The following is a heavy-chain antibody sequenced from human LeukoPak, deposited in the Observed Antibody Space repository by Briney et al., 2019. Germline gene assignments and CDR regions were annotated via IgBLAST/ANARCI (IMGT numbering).Heavy chain of an antibody. CDR2: MNPNSGNT. D-gene: IGHD3-22*01. CDR1: GYTFTSYD. V-gene: IGHV1-8*01. CDR3: ARWGGGYDSSGYSQRDVDY. J-gene: IGHJ4*02. Sequence: ASVKVSCKASGYTFTSYDINWVRQATGQGLEWVGWMNPNSGNTGYAQKFQGRVTITRNTSISTAYMELSSLRSEDTAVYYCARWGGGYDSSGYSQRDVDYWGQGTLVTVSS.